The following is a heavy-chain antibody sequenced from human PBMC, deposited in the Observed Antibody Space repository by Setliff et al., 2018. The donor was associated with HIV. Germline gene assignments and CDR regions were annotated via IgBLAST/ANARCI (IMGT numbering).Heavy chain of an antibody. CDR2: MSYDGSNK. CDR1: GFTVSNNY. V-gene: IGHV3-30*18. J-gene: IGHJ6*03. D-gene: IGHD4-4*01. CDR3: AKESGLYSNYKYYYYMDV. Sequence: GGSLRLSCAASGFTVSNNYMTWVRQAPGKGLEWVAVMSYDGSNKYYADSVKGRFTISRDNSKNTLYLQMNSLRAEDTAVYYCAKESGLYSNYKYYYYMDVWGKGTTVTVSS.